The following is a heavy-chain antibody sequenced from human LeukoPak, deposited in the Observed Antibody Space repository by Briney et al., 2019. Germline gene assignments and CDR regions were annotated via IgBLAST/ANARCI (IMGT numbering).Heavy chain of an antibody. CDR2: ISGSGHST. CDR3: AKPYCTSTSCQIDY. J-gene: IGHJ4*02. D-gene: IGHD2-2*01. V-gene: IGHV3-23*01. CDR1: AFTLGDWY. Sequence: GGSLRLSCTASAFTLGDWYMSWIRQAPGKGLEWVSGISGSGHSTYYADSVRGRFTISRDNSKNTLYLQMNSLRAEDTAVYYCAKPYCTSTSCQIDYWGQGTLVTVSS.